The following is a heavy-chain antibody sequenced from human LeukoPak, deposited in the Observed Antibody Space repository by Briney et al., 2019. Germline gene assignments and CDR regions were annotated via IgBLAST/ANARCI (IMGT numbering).Heavy chain of an antibody. CDR3: ARLAGRITIFGVVKAPYNWFDP. CDR1: GGSFSGYY. D-gene: IGHD3-3*01. CDR2: INHSGST. V-gene: IGHV4-34*01. J-gene: IGHJ5*02. Sequence: SETLSLTCAVYGGSFSGYYCSWIRQPPGKGLEWIGEINHSGSTNYNPSLKSRVTISVDTSKNQFSLKLSSVTAADTAVYYCARLAGRITIFGVVKAPYNWFDPWGQGTLVTVSS.